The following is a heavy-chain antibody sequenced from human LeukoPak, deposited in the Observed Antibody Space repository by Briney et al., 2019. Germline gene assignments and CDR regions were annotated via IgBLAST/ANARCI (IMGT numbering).Heavy chain of an antibody. Sequence: SQTLSLTCTVSGPSFTSDGYYWTWIRQHPGKGLEWIGYIYHSGSTYYNPSLKSRVTLSVDTSRSQFALNLSSVTAADTAVYYCARGRYYYDSRGYYKQYYFDYWGQGTLVTVSS. CDR3: ARGRYYYDSRGYYKQYYFDY. J-gene: IGHJ4*02. D-gene: IGHD3-22*01. CDR1: GPSFTSDGYY. V-gene: IGHV4-31*03. CDR2: IYHSGST.